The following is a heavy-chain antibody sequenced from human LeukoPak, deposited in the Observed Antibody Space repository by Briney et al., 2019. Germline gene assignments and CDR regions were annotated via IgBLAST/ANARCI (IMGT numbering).Heavy chain of an antibody. J-gene: IGHJ4*02. Sequence: GGSLRLSCAASGCTFSSYAMHWVRQAPGKGLEWVAVISYDGSNKYYADSVKGRFTISRDNSKNTLYLQMNSLRAEDTAVYYCAGLGDSSGYLDYWGQGTLVTVSS. V-gene: IGHV3-30-3*01. CDR3: AGLGDSSGYLDY. D-gene: IGHD3-22*01. CDR2: ISYDGSNK. CDR1: GCTFSSYA.